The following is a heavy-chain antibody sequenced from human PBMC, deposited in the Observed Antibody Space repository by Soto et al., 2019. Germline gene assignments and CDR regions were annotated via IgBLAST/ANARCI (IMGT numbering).Heavy chain of an antibody. Sequence: QVQLVQSGAEVKKPGASVKVSCKASGYTFTSYYMHWVRQAPGQGLEWMGIINPSGGSTSYAQKFQGRVTMPRDTSTSTVYMELSSRRSEDTVVYSCARDTPCGGSYPRCWFDPRGQGTLVTVSS. J-gene: IGHJ5*02. D-gene: IGHD2-15*01. CDR2: INPSGGST. CDR3: ARDTPCGGSYPRCWFDP. V-gene: IGHV1-46*03. CDR1: GYTFTSYY.